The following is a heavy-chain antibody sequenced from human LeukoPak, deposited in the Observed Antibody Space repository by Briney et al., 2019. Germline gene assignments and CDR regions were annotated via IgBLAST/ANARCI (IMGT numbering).Heavy chain of an antibody. V-gene: IGHV3-23*01. CDR1: EITFSNYA. CDR2: ISGSGVNT. D-gene: IGHD6-19*01. CDR3: ARVSQWLVPY. Sequence: SGGFLRLSCAASEITFSNYAMTWVRQAPGAGLEWVSGISGSGVNTYYADSVKGRFTISRDNSKNSLFLQMNSLRAEDTAVYYCARVSQWLVPYWGQGTLVTVSS. J-gene: IGHJ4*02.